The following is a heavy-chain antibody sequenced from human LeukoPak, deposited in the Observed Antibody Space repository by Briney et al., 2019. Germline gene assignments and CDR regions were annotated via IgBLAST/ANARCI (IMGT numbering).Heavy chain of an antibody. CDR1: GFTFSSYA. J-gene: IGHJ4*02. V-gene: IGHV3-23*01. CDR3: VKDLVSAVIPFYFDF. CDR2: ISGSGGST. Sequence: GGSLRLSCAASGFTFSSYAMSWVRQAPGKGLEWVSAISGSGGSTYYADSVKGRFTISRDNSKNTLYLQMNTLRAEDTALYYCVKDLVSAVIPFYFDFWGQGTLVTVSS. D-gene: IGHD2-21*01.